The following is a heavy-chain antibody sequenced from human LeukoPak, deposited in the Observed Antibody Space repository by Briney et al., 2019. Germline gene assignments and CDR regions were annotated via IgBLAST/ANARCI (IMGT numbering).Heavy chain of an antibody. Sequence: SETLSLTCTVSGGSISNYYWTWIRQPPGKGLEWIGFISYSGNTNYNPSLKSRVTISLDTSKNQFSLKLISVTAADTAVYYCARGVCSSTSCSEYYYYYMDVWGKGTTVTISS. CDR2: ISYSGNT. J-gene: IGHJ6*03. CDR3: ARGVCSSTSCSEYYYYYMDV. CDR1: GGSISNYY. V-gene: IGHV4-59*01. D-gene: IGHD2-2*01.